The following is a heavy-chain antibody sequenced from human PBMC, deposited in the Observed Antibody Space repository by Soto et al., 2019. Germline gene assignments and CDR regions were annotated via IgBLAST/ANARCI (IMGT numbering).Heavy chain of an antibody. Sequence: ASVKVSCKASGYTFTSYYINWVRQATGQGLEWMGWMNPNSGNTGYAQKFQGRVTMTRNTSISTAYMELSSLRSEDTAVYYCARTTVTTIYYYYGMDVWGQGTTVTVSS. J-gene: IGHJ6*02. CDR3: ARTTVTTIYYYYGMDV. D-gene: IGHD4-4*01. CDR2: MNPNSGNT. CDR1: GYTFTSYY. V-gene: IGHV1-8*01.